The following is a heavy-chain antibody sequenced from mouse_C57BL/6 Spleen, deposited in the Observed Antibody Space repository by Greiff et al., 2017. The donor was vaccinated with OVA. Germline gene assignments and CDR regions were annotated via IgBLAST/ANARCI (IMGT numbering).Heavy chain of an antibody. CDR3: ARLGENYYGGAY. CDR2: IDPSDSET. J-gene: IGHJ3*01. D-gene: IGHD1-1*01. V-gene: IGHV1-52*01. CDR1: GYTFTSYW. Sequence: QVQLQQPGAELVRPGSSVKLSCKASGYTFTSYWMHWVKQRPIQGLEWIGNIDPSDSETHYNQKFKDKATLTVDKSSSTAYMQLSSLTSEDSAVYYCARLGENYYGGAYWGQGTLVTVSA.